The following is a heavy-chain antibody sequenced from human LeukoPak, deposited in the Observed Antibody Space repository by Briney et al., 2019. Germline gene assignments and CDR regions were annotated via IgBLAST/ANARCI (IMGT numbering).Heavy chain of an antibody. J-gene: IGHJ4*02. CDR2: IWYDGSNK. Sequence: GGSLRLSCAASGFTFSSYGMHWVRQAPGKGLEWVAVIWYDGSNKYYADSVKGRFTISRDNAKNSLYLQLNSLRAEDTAVYFCTRGPASPWYFDYWGQGTLVTVSS. CDR1: GFTFSSYG. D-gene: IGHD2-15*01. V-gene: IGHV3-33*03. CDR3: TRGPASPWYFDY.